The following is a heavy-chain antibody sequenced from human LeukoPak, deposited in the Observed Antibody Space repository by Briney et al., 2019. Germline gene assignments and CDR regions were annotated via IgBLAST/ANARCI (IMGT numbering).Heavy chain of an antibody. Sequence: VRVSCKXSGYTFTVYYMHWVRQAPGQGGGWRGWINPNSGLTNYPQKFPGRVTMTRHTSISTAYMELSRLRSDDTAVYYCARDRTDSSGVNFDYWGQGTLVTVSS. D-gene: IGHD3-22*01. CDR1: GYTFTVYY. CDR3: ARDRTDSSGVNFDY. V-gene: IGHV1-2*02. CDR2: INPNSGLT. J-gene: IGHJ4*02.